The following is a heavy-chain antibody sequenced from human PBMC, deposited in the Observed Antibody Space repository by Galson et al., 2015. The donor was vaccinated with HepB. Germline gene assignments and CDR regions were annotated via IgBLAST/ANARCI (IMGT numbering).Heavy chain of an antibody. CDR3: AGGDGLVFNY. Sequence: SLRLSCAASGFTFSTFWMSWFRQAPGKGLEWVANIIQDGSEKYSVDSVKGRFTISRDNAKNSLYLQMNNLRAEDTAVYFCAGGDGLVFNYWGQGTLVTVSS. V-gene: IGHV3-7*03. J-gene: IGHJ4*02. CDR1: GFTFSTFW. CDR2: IIQDGSEK. D-gene: IGHD5-24*01.